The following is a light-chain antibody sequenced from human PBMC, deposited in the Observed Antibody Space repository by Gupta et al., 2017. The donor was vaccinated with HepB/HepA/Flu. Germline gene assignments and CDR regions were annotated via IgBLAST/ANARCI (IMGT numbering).Light chain of an antibody. CDR1: SSDVGSYNL. CDR2: EVN. CDR3: CSYAGSSTFEV. Sequence: QSALTQPASVSGSPGQSITISCTGTSSDVGSYNLVSWYQQHPGKAPKLMIYEVNKRPLGVSNRFSGSKSGNTASLTISGLQAEDEADYYCCSYAGSSTFEVFGGGTKLTVL. V-gene: IGLV2-23*02. J-gene: IGLJ3*02.